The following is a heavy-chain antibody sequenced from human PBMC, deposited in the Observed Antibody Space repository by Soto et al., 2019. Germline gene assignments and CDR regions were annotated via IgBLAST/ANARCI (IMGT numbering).Heavy chain of an antibody. J-gene: IGHJ4*02. D-gene: IGHD3-9*01. Sequence: QVQLVESGGGVVQPGRSLRLSCAASGFTFSSYGMHWVRQAPGKGLEWVAVIWYDGSNKYYADSVKGRFTISRDNSKNKLYLQMNSLRAEDTAVYYCARYFTLRYIYYYFDYWGQGTLVTVSS. CDR3: ARYFTLRYIYYYFDY. V-gene: IGHV3-33*01. CDR1: GFTFSSYG. CDR2: IWYDGSNK.